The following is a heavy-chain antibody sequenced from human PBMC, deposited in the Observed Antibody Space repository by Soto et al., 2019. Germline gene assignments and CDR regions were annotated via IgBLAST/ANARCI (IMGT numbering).Heavy chain of an antibody. V-gene: IGHV4-31*03. CDR3: ARGDTIFGVVINGWFDP. Sequence: SETLSLTCTVSGGSISSGGYYWSWIRQHPGKGLEWIGYIYYIGSTYYNPSLKSRVTISVDTSKNQFSLKLSSVTAADTAVYYCARGDTIFGVVINGWFDPWGQGTLVTVSS. J-gene: IGHJ5*02. CDR1: GGSISSGGYY. CDR2: IYYIGST. D-gene: IGHD3-3*01.